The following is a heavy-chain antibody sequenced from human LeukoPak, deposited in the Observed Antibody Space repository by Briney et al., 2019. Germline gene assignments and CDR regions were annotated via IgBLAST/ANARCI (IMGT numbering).Heavy chain of an antibody. D-gene: IGHD3-3*01. CDR3: AKDVWVSGVLSKRFAP. J-gene: IGHJ5*02. CDR1: GGSISGSY. CDR2: IYTSGST. Sequence: SETLSLTCIDPGGSISGSYWIWIRQPAGKGLEWIGRIYTSGSTNYNPSLKSRVTISVDKSKNQFSLKLSSVTAADTAVYYCAKDVWVSGVLSKRFAPWGQGTLVTVSS. V-gene: IGHV4-4*07.